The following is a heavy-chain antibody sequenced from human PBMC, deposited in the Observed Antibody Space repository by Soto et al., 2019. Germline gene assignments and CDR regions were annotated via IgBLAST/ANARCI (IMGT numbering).Heavy chain of an antibody. Sequence: SETLSLTCSVSGGSISTVGHYWTWIRQPPGKGLEWIGSIYHTGSTYYSKSLRSRLTMSVDTSKSQFSLRLSSVTAADTTVYYCARATGTLRSRNCDYWGQGSLVTVSS. CDR3: ARATGTLRSRNCDY. V-gene: IGHV4-31*03. CDR1: GGSISTVGHY. J-gene: IGHJ4*02. CDR2: IYHTGST. D-gene: IGHD1-1*01.